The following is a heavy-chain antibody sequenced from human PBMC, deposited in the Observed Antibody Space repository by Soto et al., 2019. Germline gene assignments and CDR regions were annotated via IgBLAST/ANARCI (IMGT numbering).Heavy chain of an antibody. CDR1: GFTFSSYS. J-gene: IGHJ4*02. D-gene: IGHD1-26*01. CDR2: ISSSSSTI. V-gene: IGHV3-48*01. CDR3: ARTTERATKLDDF. Sequence: GGSLRLSCAASGFTFSSYSMNWVRQAPGKGLEWVSYISSSSSTIYYADSVKGRFTISRDNAKNSLYLQMNSLRSEDTAVYYCARTTERATKLDDFWGQGTLVTVSS.